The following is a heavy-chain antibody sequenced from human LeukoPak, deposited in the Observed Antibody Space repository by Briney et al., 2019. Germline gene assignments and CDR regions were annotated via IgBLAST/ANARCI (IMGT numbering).Heavy chain of an antibody. J-gene: IGHJ4*02. CDR3: AKDRGAAAGTFDY. V-gene: IGHV3-7*03. D-gene: IGHD6-13*01. CDR2: IKQDGSEK. CDR1: GFTFSSYW. Sequence: GGSLRLSCAASGFTFSSYWMSWVRQAPGKGLEWVANIKQDGSEKYYVDSVKGRFTISRDNAKNSLYLQMNSLRAEDTAVYYCAKDRGAAAGTFDYWGQGTLVTVSS.